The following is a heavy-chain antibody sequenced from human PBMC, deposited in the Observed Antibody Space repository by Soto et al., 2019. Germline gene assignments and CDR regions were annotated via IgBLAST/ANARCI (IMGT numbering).Heavy chain of an antibody. CDR2: ISYDGSNK. D-gene: IGHD3-22*01. CDR1: GFTFSSYG. V-gene: IGHV3-30*18. J-gene: IGHJ4*02. Sequence: QVQLVESGGGVVQPGRSLRLSCAASGFTFSSYGMHWVRQAPGKGLEWVAVISYDGSNKYYADSVKGRFTISRENSKNPLYLQMNSLRAEDTAVYYCAKGWNYYDSSGYYYGPLYWGQGTLVTVSS. CDR3: AKGWNYYDSSGYYYGPLY.